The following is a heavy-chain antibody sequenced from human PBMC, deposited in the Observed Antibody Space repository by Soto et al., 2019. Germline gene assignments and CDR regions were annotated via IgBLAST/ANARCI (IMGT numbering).Heavy chain of an antibody. J-gene: IGHJ6*03. CDR1: GFTFSSYG. V-gene: IGHV3-33*01. CDR2: IWYDGSNK. D-gene: IGHD5-12*01. CDR3: ARFGYSGYDPYYYYYMDV. Sequence: GGSLRLSCAASGFTFSSYGMHWVRQAPGKGLEWVAVIWYDGSNKYYADSVKGRFTISRDNSKNTLYLQMNSLRAEDTAVYYCARFGYSGYDPYYYYYMDVWGKGTTVTVFS.